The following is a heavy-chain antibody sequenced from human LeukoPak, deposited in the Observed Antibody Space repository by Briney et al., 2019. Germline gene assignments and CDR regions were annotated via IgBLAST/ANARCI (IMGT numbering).Heavy chain of an antibody. CDR2: IRYDGSNK. J-gene: IGHJ5*02. D-gene: IGHD6-13*01. V-gene: IGHV3-30*02. Sequence: GGSLRLSCAASGFTFSSYGMHWVRQAPGKGLEWVAFIRYDGSNKYYADSVKGRLTISRDNSKNTLYLQMNSLRAEDTAVYYCAKDGLRGSSRYPGGFDPWGQGTLVTVSS. CDR1: GFTFSSYG. CDR3: AKDGLRGSSRYPGGFDP.